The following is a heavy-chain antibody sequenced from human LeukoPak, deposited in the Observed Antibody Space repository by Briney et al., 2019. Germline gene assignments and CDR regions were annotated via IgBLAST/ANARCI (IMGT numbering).Heavy chain of an antibody. D-gene: IGHD6-6*01. J-gene: IGHJ4*02. V-gene: IGHV3-33*01. CDR3: ARACRMSSSSSDY. Sequence: PGGSLRFSCAASGFTFSSYGMHWVCQAPGKGLEWVAVIWYDGSNKYYADSVKGRFTISRDNSKNTLYLQMNSLRAEDTAVYYCARACRMSSSSSDYWGQGTLVTVSS. CDR2: IWYDGSNK. CDR1: GFTFSSYG.